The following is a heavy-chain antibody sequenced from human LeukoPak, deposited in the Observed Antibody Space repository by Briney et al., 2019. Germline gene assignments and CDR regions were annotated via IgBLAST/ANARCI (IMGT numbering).Heavy chain of an antibody. CDR1: GYTFTSYG. J-gene: IGHJ5*02. CDR2: ISAYNGNT. Sequence: ASVKVSCKASGYTFTSYGISWVRQAPGQGLEWMGWISAYNGNTNYAQKLQGRVTMTTDTSTSTAYMELRSLRSDDTAVYYCVIAGNAGKEFDPWGQGTLVTVSS. CDR3: VIAGNAGKEFDP. V-gene: IGHV1-18*01. D-gene: IGHD4-23*01.